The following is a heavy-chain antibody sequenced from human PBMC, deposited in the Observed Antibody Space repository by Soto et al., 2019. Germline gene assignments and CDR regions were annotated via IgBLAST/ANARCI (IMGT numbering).Heavy chain of an antibody. J-gene: IGHJ6*02. CDR3: ARGNNVVVPAAMRYYYSAMNG. D-gene: IGHD2-2*01. CDR1: GGTFSSYA. V-gene: IGHV1-69*01. Sequence: QVQLVQSGAEVKKPGSSVKVSCKASGGTFSSYAISWVRQAPGQGLEWMGGIIPIFGTANYAQQFQGRVTITADGSTSTAYMELTSLRSADTAVYYCARGNNVVVPAAMRYYYSAMNGWVQGPTVTVSS. CDR2: IIPIFGTA.